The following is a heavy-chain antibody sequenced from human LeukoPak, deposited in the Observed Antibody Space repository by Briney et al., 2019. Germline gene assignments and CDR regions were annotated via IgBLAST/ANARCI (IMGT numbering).Heavy chain of an antibody. D-gene: IGHD1-26*01. CDR3: TRQWEQCGGYFDY. CDR1: GFTFSDSA. Sequence: PGGSLRLSCAASGFTFSDSALHWVRQASGKGLEWVGRIRSKSNNYATAYAASVKGRFTVSRDDSRNTAYLQMNSLNTEDTAVYYCTRQWEQCGGYFDYWGQGALVTVSS. V-gene: IGHV3-73*01. J-gene: IGHJ4*02. CDR2: IRSKSNNYAT.